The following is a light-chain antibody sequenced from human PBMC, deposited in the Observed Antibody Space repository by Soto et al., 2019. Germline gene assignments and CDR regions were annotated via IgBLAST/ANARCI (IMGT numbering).Light chain of an antibody. J-gene: IGKJ1*01. Sequence: DIQMTQSPSTLSASVGDRVTITCRASQSISSWLAWYQQKPGKAPKLLIYDASSLESGVPSGFSGSGSGKEFTLTSSSLQPDDYATYYCRQYNSDWTFGQGTKEEIK. CDR1: QSISSW. V-gene: IGKV1-5*01. CDR3: RQYNSDWT. CDR2: DAS.